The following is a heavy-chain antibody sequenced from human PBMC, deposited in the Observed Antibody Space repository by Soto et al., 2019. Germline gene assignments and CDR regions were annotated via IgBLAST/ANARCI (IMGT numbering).Heavy chain of an antibody. J-gene: IGHJ4*02. V-gene: IGHV3-23*01. Sequence: EVQLLESGGGLVQPGGSLRLSCAASGFTFDNYDMNWVRQAPGKGLEWLSHISGSGGRTEYGDSATGRFTISRDNYRNTLYLQMSSLRVEDTAIYYCAKRARDGYNSPIDYWGQGTLVTVSS. CDR1: GFTFDNYD. CDR3: AKRARDGYNSPIDY. CDR2: ISGSGGRT. D-gene: IGHD5-12*01.